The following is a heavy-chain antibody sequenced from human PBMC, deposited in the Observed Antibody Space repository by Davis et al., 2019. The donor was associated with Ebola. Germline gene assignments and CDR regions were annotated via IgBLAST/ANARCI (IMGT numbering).Heavy chain of an antibody. CDR1: GFTFSSYG. CDR3: ARELDPVVPAAILFYYYGMDV. D-gene: IGHD2-2*02. V-gene: IGHV3-33*01. J-gene: IGHJ6*02. Sequence: GESLKISCAASGFTFSSYGLHWVRQAPGKGLEWVAVIWNDGNYKYYADSVKGRFTISRDNSKNTLYLQMNSLRAEDTAVYYCARELDPVVPAAILFYYYGMDVWGQGTTVTVSS. CDR2: IWNDGNYK.